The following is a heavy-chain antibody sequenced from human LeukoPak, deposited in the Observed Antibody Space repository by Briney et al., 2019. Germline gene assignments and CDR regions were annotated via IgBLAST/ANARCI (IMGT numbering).Heavy chain of an antibody. CDR3: AKGQYYNILTGFYVRRGLDY. CDR1: GFTFSSYG. V-gene: IGHV3-30*02. D-gene: IGHD3-9*01. Sequence: HPGGSLRLSCAASGFTFSSYGMHWVRQAPGKGLEWVAFIRYDGSNKYYADSVKGRFTISRDNSKNTLYLRMNSLRDEDTAVYYCAKGQYYNILTGFYVRRGLDYWGQGTLVTVSS. J-gene: IGHJ4*02. CDR2: IRYDGSNK.